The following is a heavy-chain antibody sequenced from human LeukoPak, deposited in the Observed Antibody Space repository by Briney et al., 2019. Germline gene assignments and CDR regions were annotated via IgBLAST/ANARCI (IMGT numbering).Heavy chain of an antibody. CDR2: INSDGSST. Sequence: GGSLRLSCAASGFTFTSYSMNWVRQAPGKGLVWVSRINSDGSSTSYADSVKGRFTISRDNAKNTLYLQMNSLRAEDTAVYYCARDDSSGPSLDYWGQGTLVTVSS. D-gene: IGHD3-22*01. CDR1: GFTFTSYS. J-gene: IGHJ4*02. CDR3: ARDDSSGPSLDY. V-gene: IGHV3-74*01.